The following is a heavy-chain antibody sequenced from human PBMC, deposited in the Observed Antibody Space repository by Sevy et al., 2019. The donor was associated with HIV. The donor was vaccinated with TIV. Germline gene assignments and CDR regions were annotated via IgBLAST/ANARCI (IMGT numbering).Heavy chain of an antibody. CDR2: IYYNGHI. V-gene: IGHV4-59*08. D-gene: IGHD1-26*01. Sequence: TLSLTCTVSGVSITSLYWNWIRQPPGKGLEWIANIYYNGHINYNPSLKSRVTLSLDTSKNQFSLRLSSVTAADTAMYYCAGENAWGRGYSWGQGTLVTVSS. CDR3: AGENAWGRGYS. CDR1: GVSITSLY. J-gene: IGHJ4*02.